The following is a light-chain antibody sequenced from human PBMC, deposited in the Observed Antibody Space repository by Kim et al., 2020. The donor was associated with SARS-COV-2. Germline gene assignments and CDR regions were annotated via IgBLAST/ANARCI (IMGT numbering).Light chain of an antibody. CDR2: LVS. Sequence: LYAYVGDTVTSTCRARQGINSGLGWYQQKPGKVPKLVHSLVSKLDRGVPVRVSGSETGTQFTVAISMKLPDDFATYYCQQHNGYFGGGTKVDIK. V-gene: IGKV1-5*01. CDR3: QQHNGY. J-gene: IGKJ4*01. CDR1: QGINSG.